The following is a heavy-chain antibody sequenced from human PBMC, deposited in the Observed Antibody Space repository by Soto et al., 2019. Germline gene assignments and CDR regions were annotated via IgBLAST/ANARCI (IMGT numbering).Heavy chain of an antibody. D-gene: IGHD2-21*01. J-gene: IGHJ2*01. V-gene: IGHV3-13*04. CDR2: IATSGST. Sequence: EVQLVESGGGLVQPGGSLRLSCAASGFTFSDYDIHWVRQATGKRLEWVSAIATSGSTHYAASVQGRFTISREDAKNSXXXXXXXXXXXXTATYYCVRERLGIGTWYFDLWGRGTLVTVSS. CDR3: VRERLGIGTWYFDL. CDR1: GFTFSDYD.